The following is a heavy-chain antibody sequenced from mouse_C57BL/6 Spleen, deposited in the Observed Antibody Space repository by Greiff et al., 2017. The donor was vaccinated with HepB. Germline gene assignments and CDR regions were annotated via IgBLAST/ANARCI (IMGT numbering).Heavy chain of an antibody. CDR2: ISSGSSTI. Sequence: EVKVVESGGGLVKPGGSLKLSCAASGFTFSDYGMHWVRQAPEKGLEWVAYISSGSSTIYYADTVKGRFTISRDNAKNTLFLQMTSLRSEDTAMYYCARELPAWFAYWGQGTLVTVSA. CDR3: ARELPAWFAY. V-gene: IGHV5-17*01. CDR1: GFTFSDYG. J-gene: IGHJ3*01. D-gene: IGHD2-1*01.